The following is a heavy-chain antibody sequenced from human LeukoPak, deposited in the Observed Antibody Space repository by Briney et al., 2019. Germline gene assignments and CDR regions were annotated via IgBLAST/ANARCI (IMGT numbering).Heavy chain of an antibody. CDR2: IYGHSAII. J-gene: IGHJ5*01. V-gene: IGHV3-48*01. CDR3: ARSPMIRGVITHFDS. Sequence: GGSLRLSCAASGFTFSIYNVNWVRQAPGKGLEWVSHIYGHSAIIYYADSVKGRFTVSRDNAKNSLYLQMNSLRAEDTAVYYCARSPMIRGVITHFDSWGQGTLVTVSS. CDR1: GFTFSIYN. D-gene: IGHD3-10*01.